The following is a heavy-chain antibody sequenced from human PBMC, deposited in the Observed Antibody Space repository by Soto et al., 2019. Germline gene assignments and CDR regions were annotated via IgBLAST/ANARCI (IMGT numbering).Heavy chain of an antibody. J-gene: IGHJ4*02. CDR3: ALSLTYCGGDCYSDY. D-gene: IGHD2-21*02. V-gene: IGHV3-48*03. CDR2: ITSTGSTI. CDR1: GFTFSSYE. Sequence: GGSLRLSCAASGFTFSSYEMNWVRQAPGKGLEWVSYITSTGSTIYYADSVKGRLTISRDNAKNSLYLQMNSLRAEDTAVYYCALSLTYCGGDCYSDYWGQGALVTVSS.